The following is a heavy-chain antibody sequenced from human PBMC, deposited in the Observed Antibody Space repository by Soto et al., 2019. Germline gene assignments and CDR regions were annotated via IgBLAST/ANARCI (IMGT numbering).Heavy chain of an antibody. Sequence: SETLSLTCTVSGGSMSNYYWSWIRQPPGEGLEWIGCVYYSGSTNYNPSLESRVTISVDTSKNQFSLKLSSVTAADTAVYYCKREQTSAVVTQWGQGTMVPVSP. CDR2: VYYSGST. V-gene: IGHV4-59*01. J-gene: IGHJ4*02. CDR3: KREQTSAVVTQ. CDR1: GGSMSNYY. D-gene: IGHD2-15*01.